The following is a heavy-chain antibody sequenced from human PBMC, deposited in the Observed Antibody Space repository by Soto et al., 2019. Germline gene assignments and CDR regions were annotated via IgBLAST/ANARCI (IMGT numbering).Heavy chain of an antibody. V-gene: IGHV1-18*01. J-gene: IGHJ4*02. CDR2: ISGYSGNT. D-gene: IGHD3-22*01. CDR3: ARVGSYDSSGNKYDY. Sequence: QVQLVQSGVEVKEPGASVKVSCKASGYTFTSYGISWVRQAPGQGLEWMGWISGYSGNTNYAQRLQGRVTMTTDTSTSTAYMELRSLRSDDTAVYYCARVGSYDSSGNKYDYWGQGTLVTVSS. CDR1: GYTFTSYG.